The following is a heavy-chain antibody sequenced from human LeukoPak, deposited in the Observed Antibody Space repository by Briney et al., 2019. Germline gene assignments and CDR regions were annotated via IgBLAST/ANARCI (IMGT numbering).Heavy chain of an antibody. J-gene: IGHJ4*02. D-gene: IGHD3-10*01. V-gene: IGHV3-30*18. CDR1: GFTFSSYG. Sequence: GGSLRLSCAASGFTFSSYGMHWVRQAPGKGLEWVAVISYDGSNKYYADSVKGRFTISRDNSKNTLYLQMNSLRAEDTAVYYCAKVEGSGSYYNVNYFDYWGQGTLVTVSS. CDR3: AKVEGSGSYYNVNYFDY. CDR2: ISYDGSNK.